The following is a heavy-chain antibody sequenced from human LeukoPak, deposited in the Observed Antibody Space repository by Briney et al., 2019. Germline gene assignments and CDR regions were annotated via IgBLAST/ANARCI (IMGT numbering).Heavy chain of an antibody. CDR1: GFTFSSYW. CDR3: AREDSQIAIDY. CDR2: INSDGNIT. V-gene: IGHV3-74*01. D-gene: IGHD1-26*01. J-gene: IGHJ4*02. Sequence: GGSLRLSCAASGFTFSSYWMHWVRQAPEKGLVWVSRINSDGNITNYADSVKGRFTISRDSAKNTLYLQMNSLRAEDTAVYYCAREDSQIAIDYWGQGTLVTVSS.